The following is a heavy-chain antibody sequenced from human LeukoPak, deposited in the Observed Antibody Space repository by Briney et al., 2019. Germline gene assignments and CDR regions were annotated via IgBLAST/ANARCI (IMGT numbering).Heavy chain of an antibody. Sequence: PSGTLSLTCAVSGASISNTDWWSWVRQPPGKGLEWIGEIYHSGTTNYNPSLKSRVTISVDKSKNQFSLNLSSMTAADTAVYYCARASSGSYSRYLDYWGQGTTVSISS. CDR1: GASISNTDW. CDR3: ARASSGSYSRYLDY. D-gene: IGHD1-26*01. V-gene: IGHV4-4*02. J-gene: IGHJ4*02. CDR2: IYHSGTT.